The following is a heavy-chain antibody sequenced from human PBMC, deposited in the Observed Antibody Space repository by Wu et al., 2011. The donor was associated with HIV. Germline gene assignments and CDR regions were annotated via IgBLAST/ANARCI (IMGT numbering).Heavy chain of an antibody. J-gene: IGHJ6*02. V-gene: IGHV1-2*02. CDR2: INPNSGGT. CDR3: ARGGSVEGYCSSTKCYYGMDV. CDR1: GYTFTGYY. Sequence: QVQLVQSGAEVKKPGASVKVSCKASGYTFTGYYMHWVRQAPGQGLEWMGWINPNSGGTNYAQKFQGRVTMTRDTSISTAYMELSRLRSDDTAVYYCARGGSVEGYCSSTKCYYGMDVWGQGTTVTVSS. D-gene: IGHD2-2*01.